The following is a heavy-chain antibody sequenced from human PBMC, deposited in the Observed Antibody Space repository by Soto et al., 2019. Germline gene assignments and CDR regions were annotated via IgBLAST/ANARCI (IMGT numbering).Heavy chain of an antibody. J-gene: IGHJ4*02. CDR3: TSDEWE. CDR2: IKSKTDGGTT. Sequence: ELQLVESGGGLVKPGGSLRLSCAASGFSFSNGWMSWVRQAPGKGLEWVGRIKSKTDGGTTDYAAPVKGRFTISRSQSKNTLYVQLSSMKIEYAAVYYCTSDEWEWGQGTLVTVSS. CDR1: GFSFSNGW. D-gene: IGHD1-26*01. V-gene: IGHV3-15*05.